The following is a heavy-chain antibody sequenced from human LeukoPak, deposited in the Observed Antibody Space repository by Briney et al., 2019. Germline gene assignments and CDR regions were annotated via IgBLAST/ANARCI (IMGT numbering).Heavy chain of an antibody. CDR3: VQNIPGTIEH. Sequence: SETLSLTCTVSGGSISSSSYYWGWIRQPPGKGLECIGNIYSSGTTYYNPSLKSRVTISIDTSKSQFSLRLSSVTAADTAVYHCVQNIPGTIEHWGQGTLVTVSS. CDR1: GGSISSSSYY. V-gene: IGHV4-39*01. CDR2: IYSSGTT. D-gene: IGHD1-7*01. J-gene: IGHJ1*01.